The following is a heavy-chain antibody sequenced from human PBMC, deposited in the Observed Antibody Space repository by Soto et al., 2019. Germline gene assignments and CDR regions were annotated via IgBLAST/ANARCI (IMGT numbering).Heavy chain of an antibody. Sequence: SETLSLTCAVYGGSFSGYYWSWIRQPPGKGLEWIGEINHSGSTNYNPSLKSRVTISVDTSKNQFSLKLSSVTAADTAVYYCARGPGWYYFDYWGQGTLVTVSS. CDR2: INHSGST. CDR1: GGSFSGYY. CDR3: ARGPGWYYFDY. J-gene: IGHJ4*02. D-gene: IGHD6-19*01. V-gene: IGHV4-34*01.